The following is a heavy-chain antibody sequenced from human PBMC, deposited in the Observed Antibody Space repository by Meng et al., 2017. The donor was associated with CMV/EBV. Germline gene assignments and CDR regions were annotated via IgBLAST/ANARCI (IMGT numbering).Heavy chain of an antibody. CDR1: GFTFSSYS. CDR2: ISSSSSYI. J-gene: IGHJ3*02. V-gene: IGHV3-21*01. Sequence: GGSLRLSCAASGFTFSSYSMNWVRQAPGKGLEWVSSISSSSSYIYYADSVKGRSTISRDNAKNSLYLQMNSLRAEDTAVYYCARDPETGDNAFDIWGQGTMVTVSS. D-gene: IGHD7-27*01. CDR3: ARDPETGDNAFDI.